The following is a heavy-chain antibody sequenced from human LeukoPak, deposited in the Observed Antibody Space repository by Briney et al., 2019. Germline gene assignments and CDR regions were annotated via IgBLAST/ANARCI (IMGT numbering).Heavy chain of an antibody. J-gene: IGHJ4*02. CDR2: IGSRSSRI. D-gene: IGHD2-2*02. V-gene: IGHV3-48*01. CDR3: ARAPHQYCSDTSCHMFDF. CDR1: GFTFSTYS. Sequence: GGSLRLSCAASGFTFSTYSMNWVRQAPGKGLEWVSYIGSRSSRIFYAESVKGRFTISRDNAKNSLYLQVNSLRADDTAVYYCARAPHQYCSDTSCHMFDFWGQGTLVTVSS.